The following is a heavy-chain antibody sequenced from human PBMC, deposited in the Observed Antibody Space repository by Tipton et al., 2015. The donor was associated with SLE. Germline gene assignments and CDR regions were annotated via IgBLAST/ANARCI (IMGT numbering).Heavy chain of an antibody. CDR2: SYHTGST. D-gene: IGHD1-26*01. V-gene: IGHV4-59*01. J-gene: IGHJ4*02. Sequence: TLSLTCTVSGGSISTYYWSWIRQPPKQGLEWIGWSYHTGSTDYNPSLKSRVTISVDTSKNQFSLKLSSVTAADTAVYYCARVDSGNLLFDFWGQGTPVTVSS. CDR3: ARVDSGNLLFDF. CDR1: GGSISTYY.